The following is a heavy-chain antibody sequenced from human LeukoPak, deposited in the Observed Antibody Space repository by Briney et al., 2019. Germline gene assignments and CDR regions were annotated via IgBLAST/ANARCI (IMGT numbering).Heavy chain of an antibody. D-gene: IGHD3-10*01. CDR2: IYYSGST. CDR1: GGSISSYY. CDR3: ARDRSFDAFDI. J-gene: IGHJ3*02. Sequence: PSETLSLTCNVSGGSISSYYWSWIRQPPGKGLEWIGYIYYSGSTNYNPSLKSRVTISVDTSKNQFSLKLSSATAADTVVYYCARDRSFDAFDIWGQGTMVTVS. V-gene: IGHV4-59*01.